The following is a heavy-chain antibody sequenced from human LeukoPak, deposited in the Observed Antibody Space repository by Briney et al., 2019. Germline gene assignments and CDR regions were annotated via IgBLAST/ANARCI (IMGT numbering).Heavy chain of an antibody. CDR1: GYTFTGYY. D-gene: IGHD2-15*01. CDR3: ATRDVVVAATEHDY. V-gene: IGHV1-2*02. J-gene: IGHJ4*02. Sequence: ASVKVSCKDSGYTFTGYYMHWVRQAPGPGLEWMRWSYPNSGGTNYAQKFQGRVTMTRDTSISTAYMELSRLRSDDTAVYYCATRDVVVAATEHDYWGQGTLVTVPS. CDR2: SYPNSGGT.